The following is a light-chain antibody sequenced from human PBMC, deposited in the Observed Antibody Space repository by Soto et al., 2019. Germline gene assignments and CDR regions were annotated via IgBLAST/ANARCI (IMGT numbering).Light chain of an antibody. V-gene: IGLV2-14*01. CDR3: SSYTSIITPYV. J-gene: IGLJ1*01. CDR2: EVS. Sequence: HCVLAQPSSGSGSPGQSITISCTGTISDVGGYNYVSWYQQHPGKAPKLMIYEVSNRPSGVSNRFSGSKSGNTASLTISGLQAEDEADYYCSSYTSIITPYVYGSGTKVTV. CDR1: ISDVGGYNY.